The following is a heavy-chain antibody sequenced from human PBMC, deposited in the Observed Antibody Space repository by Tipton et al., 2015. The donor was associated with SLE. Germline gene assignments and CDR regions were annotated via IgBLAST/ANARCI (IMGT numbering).Heavy chain of an antibody. V-gene: IGHV3-33*08. Sequence: SLRLSCVASGFTFSSYGMHWVRQAPGKGLEWVAVIWYDGSNKYYADSVKGRFTISRDNSKNTLYLQMNSLRAEDTAVYYCATLGDSYYYYGMDVWGQGTTVTVSS. CDR3: ATLGDSYYYYGMDV. J-gene: IGHJ6*02. CDR2: IWYDGSNK. D-gene: IGHD4-17*01. CDR1: GFTFSSYG.